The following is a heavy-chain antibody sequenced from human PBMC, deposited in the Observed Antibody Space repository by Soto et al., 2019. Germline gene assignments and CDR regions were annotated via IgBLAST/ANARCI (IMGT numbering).Heavy chain of an antibody. D-gene: IGHD6-19*01. CDR3: AHRQAQGLGVAATFDS. J-gene: IGHJ4*02. CDR2: IYWDDDK. Sequence: QITLKESGPTLLKPTQTLTLTCTFSVFSFTTTGGGVGCIRQPPGKALEWLAFIYWDDDKRYSPSLKSRLTIPRDTSKNQVVLTMTTMDTVDTATYYCAHRQAQGLGVAATFDSWGQGILVTVSS. CDR1: VFSFTTTGGG. V-gene: IGHV2-5*02.